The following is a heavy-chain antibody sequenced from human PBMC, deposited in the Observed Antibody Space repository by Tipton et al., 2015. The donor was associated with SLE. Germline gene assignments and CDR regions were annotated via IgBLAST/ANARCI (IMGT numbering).Heavy chain of an antibody. CDR3: AKDFGDYENYYDGMDV. V-gene: IGHV3-9*01. CDR2: ISWNSGSI. J-gene: IGHJ6*02. D-gene: IGHD4-17*01. Sequence: RSLRLSCAASGFTFDDYAMHWVRQAPGKGLEWVSGISWNSGSIGYADSVKGRFTISRDNAKNSLYLQMNSLRAEDTALYYCAKDFGDYENYYDGMDVWGQGTTVTVSS. CDR1: GFTFDDYA.